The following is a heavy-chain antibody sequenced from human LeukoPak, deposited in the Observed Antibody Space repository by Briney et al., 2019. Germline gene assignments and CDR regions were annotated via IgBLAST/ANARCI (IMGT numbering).Heavy chain of an antibody. D-gene: IGHD3-22*01. J-gene: IGHJ6*03. V-gene: IGHV3-13*01. CDR3: ARGFYGDSSYYYYYMDV. CDR2: IGTAGDT. CDR1: GFTFSSYD. Sequence: PGGSLRLSCAASGFTFSSYDMHWVRQATGKGLEWVSAIGTAGDTYYPGSVKGRFTISRENAKNSLYLQMNSLRAGDTAVYYCARGFYGDSSYYYYYMDVWDKGTTVTVSS.